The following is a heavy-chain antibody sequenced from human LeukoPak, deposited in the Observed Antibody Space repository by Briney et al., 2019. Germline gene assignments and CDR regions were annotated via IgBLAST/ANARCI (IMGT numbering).Heavy chain of an antibody. V-gene: IGHV4-34*01. CDR1: GGSFSGYY. D-gene: IGHD2-2*01. Sequence: SETLSLTCAVYGGSFSGYYWSWIRQPPGKGLEWIGEINHSGSTNYNPPLKSRVTISVDTSKNQFSLKLSSVTAADTAVYYCARSYQLLTFNWFDPWGQGTLVTVSS. CDR3: ARSYQLLTFNWFDP. CDR2: INHSGST. J-gene: IGHJ5*02.